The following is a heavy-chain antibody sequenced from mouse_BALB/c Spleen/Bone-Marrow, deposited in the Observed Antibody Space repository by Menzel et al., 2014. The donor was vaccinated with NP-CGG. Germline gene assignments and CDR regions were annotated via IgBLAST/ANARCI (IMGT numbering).Heavy chain of an antibody. Sequence: VQLQQSGAELAKPGASVKMSCKASGYTFTSYWMHWVKQRPGQGLEWIGNINPSSGYTEYNQKFKDKATLTADKSSSTAYMQVSSLTSEDSAVYFCASVYDYGKGYAMNYWGQGTSVTGSS. D-gene: IGHD2-4*01. CDR2: INPSSGYT. V-gene: IGHV1-7*01. CDR1: GYTFTSYW. J-gene: IGHJ4*01. CDR3: ASVYDYGKGYAMNY.